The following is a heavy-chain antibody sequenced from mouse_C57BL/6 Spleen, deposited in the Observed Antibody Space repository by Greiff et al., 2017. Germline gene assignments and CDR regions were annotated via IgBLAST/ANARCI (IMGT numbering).Heavy chain of an antibody. V-gene: IGHV1-81*01. J-gene: IGHJ2*01. Sequence: QVQLQQSGAELARPGASVKLSCKASGYTFTSYGISWVKQRPGQGLEWIGEIYPRSGNTYYNEKFKGKATLTADKSSSTAYMELRSLTSEDSAVYVCARDYYGSSLYYFDDWGQGTTLTVSS. CDR1: GYTFTSYG. D-gene: IGHD1-1*01. CDR2: IYPRSGNT. CDR3: ARDYYGSSLYYFDD.